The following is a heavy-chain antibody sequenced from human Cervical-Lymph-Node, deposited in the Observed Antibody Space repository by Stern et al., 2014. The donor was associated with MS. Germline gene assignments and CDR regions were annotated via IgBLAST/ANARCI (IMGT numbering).Heavy chain of an antibody. CDR3: TRGRTTMALDY. CDR1: GFIFSNYG. CDR2: IWYDGSNQ. D-gene: IGHD1-1*01. Sequence: VQLVESGGGVVQPGRSLRLSCAASGFIFSNYGMHWVRQAPGKGLEWVAIIWYDGSNQYYADSVKGRFSISRDNSKNTLYLQMNSLRAEDTGVYYCTRGRTTMALDYWGQGTLVTVS. J-gene: IGHJ4*02. V-gene: IGHV3-33*01.